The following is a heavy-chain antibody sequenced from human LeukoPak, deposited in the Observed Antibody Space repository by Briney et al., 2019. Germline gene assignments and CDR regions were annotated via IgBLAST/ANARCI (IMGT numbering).Heavy chain of an antibody. CDR2: IKQDGSDK. CDR3: AREVYGDNYFDY. Sequence: GGSLRLSCAASGFTFSRNWVSWLRQAPGRGLEWVANIKQDGSDKYYVDSVKGRFTISRDNVKTSLFLQMNSLRVEDTAVYYCAREVYGDNYFDYWGRGTLVTVAS. J-gene: IGHJ4*02. V-gene: IGHV3-7*05. D-gene: IGHD4-17*01. CDR1: GFTFSRNW.